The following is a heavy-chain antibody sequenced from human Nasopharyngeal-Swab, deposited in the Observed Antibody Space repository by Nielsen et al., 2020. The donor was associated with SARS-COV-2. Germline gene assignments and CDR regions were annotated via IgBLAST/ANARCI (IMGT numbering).Heavy chain of an antibody. V-gene: IGHV3-30-3*01. CDR2: ISYDGSNK. CDR3: ARSYYGAYYYGMDV. D-gene: IGHD4-17*01. J-gene: IGHJ6*02. CDR1: GFTFSSYA. Sequence: GESLKISCEASGFTFSSYAMHWVRQAPGKGLEWVAVISYDGSNKYYADSVKGRFTIPRDNSKNTLYLQMNSLRAEDTAVYYCARSYYGAYYYGMDVWGQATTVTVSS.